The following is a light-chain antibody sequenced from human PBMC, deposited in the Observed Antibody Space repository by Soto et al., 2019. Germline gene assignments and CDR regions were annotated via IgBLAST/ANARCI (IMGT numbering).Light chain of an antibody. V-gene: IGKV3-15*01. CDR3: QQYNNWPLT. Sequence: KGMSQSPSTLSVSPGERATLSCRASQSVSSNLAWYQQKPGQAPRLLIYGASSRATGIPVRFSGSGSGTEFTLTISSLQSEDFAVYYCQQYNNWPLTFGQGTRLEVK. CDR1: QSVSSN. J-gene: IGKJ5*01. CDR2: GAS.